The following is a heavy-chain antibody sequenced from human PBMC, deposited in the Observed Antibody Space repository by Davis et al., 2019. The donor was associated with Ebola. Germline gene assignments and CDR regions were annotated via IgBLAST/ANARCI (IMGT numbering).Heavy chain of an antibody. V-gene: IGHV3-7*01. J-gene: IGHJ6*03. CDR1: GFTFSSYW. Sequence: GESLKISCAASGFTFSSYWMSWVRQAPGKGLEWVANIKQDGSEKYYVDSVKGRFTISRDNAKNSLYLQMNSLRAEDTAVYYCARDHYTPGADYYYYMDVWGKGTTVTVSS. CDR3: ARDHYTPGADYYYYMDV. D-gene: IGHD4-11*01. CDR2: IKQDGSEK.